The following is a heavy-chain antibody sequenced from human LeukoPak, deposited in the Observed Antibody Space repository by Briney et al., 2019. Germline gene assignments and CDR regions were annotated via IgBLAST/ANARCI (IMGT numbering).Heavy chain of an antibody. D-gene: IGHD2-2*01. CDR2: INPNSGGT. J-gene: IGHJ5*02. CDR3: ARETAAMPAGGFDP. CDR1: GYTFTGYY. Sequence: ASVKVSCKASGYTFTGYYMHWVRQAPGQGLEWMGWINPNSGGTNYAEKFQGRFTMTRDTAISTAYMEMNRLRSDDTAVYYCARETAAMPAGGFDPWAQGTQVTVSS. V-gene: IGHV1-2*02.